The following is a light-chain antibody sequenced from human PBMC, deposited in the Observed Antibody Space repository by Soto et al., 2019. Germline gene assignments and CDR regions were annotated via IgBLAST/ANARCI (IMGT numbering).Light chain of an antibody. V-gene: IGKV3-20*01. CDR1: QSVSSTS. Sequence: IVMTQSPGTLSLSPGERATLSCGASQSVSSTSLAWYQLKPGQAPRLLIYGASPRATGIPDRFSASGSGTDFTLTISSLEPEDFAVYFCQQYLSSPRTLGQGTRVETK. CDR3: QQYLSSPRT. CDR2: GAS. J-gene: IGKJ1*01.